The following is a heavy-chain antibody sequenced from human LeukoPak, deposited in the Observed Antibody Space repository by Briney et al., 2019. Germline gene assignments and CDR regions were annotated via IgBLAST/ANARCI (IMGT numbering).Heavy chain of an antibody. Sequence: GGSLRLSCAASGFTFSNAWMSWVRQAPGKGLEWVGRIKSKTDGGTTDYAAPVKGRFTISRDDSKNTLYLRMNSLKTEDTAVYYCTTVSVLRTLVDYYYYGMDVWGQGTTVTVSS. J-gene: IGHJ6*02. CDR1: GFTFSNAW. V-gene: IGHV3-15*01. D-gene: IGHD3-16*01. CDR2: IKSKTDGGTT. CDR3: TTVSVLRTLVDYYYYGMDV.